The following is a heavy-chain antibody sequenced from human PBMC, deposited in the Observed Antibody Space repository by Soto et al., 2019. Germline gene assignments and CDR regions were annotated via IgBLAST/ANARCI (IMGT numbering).Heavy chain of an antibody. CDR1: GDSIGTYY. D-gene: IGHD6-13*01. J-gene: IGHJ4*03. CDR3: ARDSGSSSRLIKQGFDS. CDR2: IHYSGNV. Sequence: SETLSLTCTGTGDSIGTYYWNWFRQPPGKGLEWIGYIHYSGNVAYHPSLKSRVTISVDTSKDQFSLRLTSMTAADTAVYFCARDSGSSSRLIKQGFDSWAQGTTVTVSS. V-gene: IGHV4-59*01.